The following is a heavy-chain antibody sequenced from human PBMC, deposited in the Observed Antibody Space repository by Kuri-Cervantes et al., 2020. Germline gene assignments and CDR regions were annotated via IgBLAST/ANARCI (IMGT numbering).Heavy chain of an antibody. CDR1: GGSFSGYY. CDR2: INRSGST. V-gene: IGHV4-34*01. D-gene: IGHD4-23*01. J-gene: IGHJ4*02. CDR3: ARTSKPRLRGYYFDY. Sequence: SETLSLSCAVYGGSFSGYYWSWIRQPPEKGLEWIGEINRSGSTNYNPSLKSRVTISVDTSKNQFSLKLSSVTAADTAVYYCARTSKPRLRGYYFDYWGQGTLVTVSS.